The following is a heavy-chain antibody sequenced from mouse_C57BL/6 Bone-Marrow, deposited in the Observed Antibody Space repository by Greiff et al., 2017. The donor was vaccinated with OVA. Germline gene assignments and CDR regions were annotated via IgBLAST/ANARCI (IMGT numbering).Heavy chain of an antibody. D-gene: IGHD2-5*01. CDR1: GYTFTSYW. CDR3: ARSYDSKPNLAWFAY. V-gene: IGHV1-53*01. Sequence: QVQLKESGTELVKPGASVKLSCKASGYTFTSYWMHWVKQRPGQGLEWIGNINPSNGGTNYNEKFKSKATLTVDKSSSTAYMQLSSLTSEDSAVYYCARSYDSKPNLAWFAYWGQGTLVTVSA. J-gene: IGHJ3*01. CDR2: INPSNGGT.